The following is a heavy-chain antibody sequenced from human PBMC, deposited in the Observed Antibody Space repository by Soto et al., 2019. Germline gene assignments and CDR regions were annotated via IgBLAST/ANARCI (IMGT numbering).Heavy chain of an antibody. D-gene: IGHD5-18*01. CDR2: IYSGGST. Sequence: EVQLVESGGGLIQPGGSLRLSCTASGFTVSSNYMSWVRQAPGKGLEWVSVIYSGGSTYYADSVKGRFTISRDSSKNTLYLQMNSLRAEDTAVYYCARFSGYPNYYFDYWGPGTLVTVSA. CDR1: GFTVSSNY. V-gene: IGHV3-53*01. CDR3: ARFSGYPNYYFDY. J-gene: IGHJ4*02.